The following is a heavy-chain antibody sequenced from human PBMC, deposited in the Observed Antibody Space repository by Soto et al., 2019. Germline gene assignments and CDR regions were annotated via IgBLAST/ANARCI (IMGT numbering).Heavy chain of an antibody. D-gene: IGHD3-10*01. J-gene: IGHJ4*02. CDR2: ISSSGTII. V-gene: IGHV3-48*03. Sequence: PGGSLRLSCAASGFTFSGYEMNWVRQAPGKGLEWVSHISSSGTIIYYADSVKGRFTISRDNAKNSLYLQMSSLRAEDTAVYYCARENIELWPNYFDYWGQGTLVTVSS. CDR1: GFTFSGYE. CDR3: ARENIELWPNYFDY.